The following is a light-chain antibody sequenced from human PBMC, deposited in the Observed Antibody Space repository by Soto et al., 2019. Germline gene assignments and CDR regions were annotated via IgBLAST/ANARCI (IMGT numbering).Light chain of an antibody. J-gene: IGLJ3*02. CDR1: SSDVGGYNS. Sequence: QSVLTQPASVSGSPGQSITISCTGTSSDVGGYNSVSWYQHHPGKAPKLMIYDVSNRPSGVSNRFSGSKSGNTASLTISGLQAEGEADYYCSSYTSSSTPVFGGGTKLTVL. CDR3: SSYTSSSTPV. CDR2: DVS. V-gene: IGLV2-14*03.